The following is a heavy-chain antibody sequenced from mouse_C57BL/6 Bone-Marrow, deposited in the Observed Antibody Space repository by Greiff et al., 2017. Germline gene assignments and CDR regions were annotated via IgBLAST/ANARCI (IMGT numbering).Heavy chain of an antibody. D-gene: IGHD2-3*01. Sequence: EVLLVESGGGLVKPGGSLKLSCAASGFTFSSSAMSWVRQTPEKRLEWVATISDGGSYTYYPDNVKGRFTISRDNAKNNLYLQMSHLKSEDTAMYYGARGEGSMKGTFFDYWGQGTTLTVSS. V-gene: IGHV5-4*01. J-gene: IGHJ2*01. CDR3: ARGEGSMKGTFFDY. CDR1: GFTFSSSA. CDR2: ISDGGSYT.